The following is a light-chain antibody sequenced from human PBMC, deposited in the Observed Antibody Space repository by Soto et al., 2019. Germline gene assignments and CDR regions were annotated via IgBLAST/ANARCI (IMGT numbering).Light chain of an antibody. CDR1: QSQSNNE. CDR2: DAS. CDR3: QQYGSSGT. Sequence: DIVLTQSPRTLSLSPGERATLSCRASQSQSNNELVGYHQKPGQAARLLLYDASNRATGIPDRFSGSRSCTDFSLTISRLEPEDFAVYSCQQYGSSGTFGQGTKVDIK. V-gene: IGKV3-20*01. J-gene: IGKJ1*01.